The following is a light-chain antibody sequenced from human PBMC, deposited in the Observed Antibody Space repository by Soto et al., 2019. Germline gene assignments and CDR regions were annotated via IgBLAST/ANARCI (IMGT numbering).Light chain of an antibody. V-gene: IGKV3-20*01. CDR1: QSVPNNF. CDR3: QQYGRTPAT. Sequence: EIVLTQSPGTLSLSLGERATLSCRASQSVPNNFLAWYQQKPGQAPRLLIYVASSRATDIPDRFSGSGSGTDFTLPISRLEPEDSAVYHCQQYGRTPATFRQGTKVEI. J-gene: IGKJ1*01. CDR2: VAS.